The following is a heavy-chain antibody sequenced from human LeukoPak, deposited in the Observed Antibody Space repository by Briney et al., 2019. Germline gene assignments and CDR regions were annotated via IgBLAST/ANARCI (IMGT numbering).Heavy chain of an antibody. V-gene: IGHV4-34*01. CDR3: ARGGAVAGTRLYDY. CDR1: GGPFSGYY. CDR2: INHSGST. J-gene: IGHJ4*02. D-gene: IGHD6-19*01. Sequence: PSETLSLTCAVYGGPFSGYYWSWIRQPPGKGLEWIGEINHSGSTNYNPSLKSRVTISVDTSKNQFSLKLSSVTAADTAVYYCARGGAVAGTRLYDYWGQGTLVTVSS.